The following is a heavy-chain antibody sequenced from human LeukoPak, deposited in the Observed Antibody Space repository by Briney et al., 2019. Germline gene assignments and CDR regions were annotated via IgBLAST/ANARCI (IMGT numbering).Heavy chain of an antibody. J-gene: IGHJ5*02. CDR3: ARGGDLSSGWFFDP. D-gene: IGHD6-19*01. CDR1: GYTFTGYY. CDR2: INPNSNGT. Sequence: ASVKVSCKASGYTFTGYYMHWVRQAPGQGLEWMGWINPNSNGTNYAQKFQGRVTMTRDTSISAAYMELSRLRSDDTAVYYCARGGDLSSGWFFDPWGQGTLVTVSS. V-gene: IGHV1-2*02.